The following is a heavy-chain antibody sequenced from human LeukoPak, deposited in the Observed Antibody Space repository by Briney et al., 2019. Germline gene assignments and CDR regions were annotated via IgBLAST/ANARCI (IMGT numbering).Heavy chain of an antibody. Sequence: SETLSLTCTVSRGSISSGDCYWGWIRQPPGKGLEWIGYISYSGSTYYNPSLESRVAISVDTSKNQFSLKLSSVTAADTAVYYCARVYDSSAYYGYYFDYWGQGTLVTVSS. V-gene: IGHV4-30-4*01. CDR2: ISYSGST. CDR3: ARVYDSSAYYGYYFDY. D-gene: IGHD3-22*01. J-gene: IGHJ4*02. CDR1: RGSISSGDCY.